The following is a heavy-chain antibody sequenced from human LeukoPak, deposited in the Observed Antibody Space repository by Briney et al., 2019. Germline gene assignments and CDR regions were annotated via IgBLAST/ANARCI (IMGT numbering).Heavy chain of an antibody. V-gene: IGHV4-59*08. CDR2: IYYSGST. CDR1: GGSFSNYY. D-gene: IGHD1-26*01. CDR3: ARLSIVGATNFDY. Sequence: KPSETLSLTCSVSGGSFSNYYWSWIRQPPGKGLEWIGYIYYSGSTTYKPSLKSRVTISVDTSKNQFSLKLSSVTAADTAVYYCARLSIVGATNFDYWGQGTLVTVSS. J-gene: IGHJ4*02.